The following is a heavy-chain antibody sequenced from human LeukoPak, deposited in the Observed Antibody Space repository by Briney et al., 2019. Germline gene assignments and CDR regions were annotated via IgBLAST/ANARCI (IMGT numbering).Heavy chain of an antibody. J-gene: IGHJ4*02. V-gene: IGHV6-1*01. CDR3: ARHQGSESRDTDHFDY. Sequence: SQTLSLTCAISGDSVSSNSAAWNWIRQSPSRGLEWLGRTYYRSKWYNDYAVSVKSRITINPDTSKNQFSLQLNSVTPEDTAVYYCARHQGSESRDTDHFDYWGQGTLVTVSS. D-gene: IGHD3-10*01. CDR1: GDSVSSNSAA. CDR2: TYYRSKWYN.